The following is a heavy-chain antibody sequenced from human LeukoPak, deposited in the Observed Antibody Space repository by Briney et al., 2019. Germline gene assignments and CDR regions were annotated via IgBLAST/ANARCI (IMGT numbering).Heavy chain of an antibody. CDR3: ARDPRIYCTNGICRDDYFDN. CDR1: GFTFSSYS. D-gene: IGHD2-8*01. Sequence: GGSLRLSCAASGFTFSSYSMNWVRQAPGKGLEWVSSISSTSIYKDYADSVKGRFTISRDNAKDSLFLQMNSLRAEDTAIYYCARDPRIYCTNGICRDDYFDNWGQGTLVTVSS. J-gene: IGHJ4*02. V-gene: IGHV3-21*01. CDR2: ISSTSIYK.